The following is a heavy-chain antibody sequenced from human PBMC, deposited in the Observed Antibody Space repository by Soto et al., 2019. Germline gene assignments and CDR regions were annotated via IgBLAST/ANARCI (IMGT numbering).Heavy chain of an antibody. CDR2: IYYSGIT. CDR1: GGSISSYY. V-gene: IGHV4-59*01. Sequence: SETLSLTCTVSGGSISSYYWSWIRQPPGKGLEWIGYIYYSGITNYNPSLKSRVTISVDTSKNQFSLKLSSVTAADTAVDYCARETTPNWFDPWGQGTLVTVSS. J-gene: IGHJ5*02. CDR3: ARETTPNWFDP. D-gene: IGHD1-1*01.